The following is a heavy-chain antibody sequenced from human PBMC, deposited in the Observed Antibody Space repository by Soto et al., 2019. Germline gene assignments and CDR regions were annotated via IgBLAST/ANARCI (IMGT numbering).Heavy chain of an antibody. CDR3: ARGVGDFWSGYFPWFDP. CDR1: VFTVRSDY. J-gene: IGHJ5*02. V-gene: IGHV3-53*01. Sequence: GGSLRLAGAATVFTVRSDYISWLRLPPRKGLEWVSVIYVGGRRHYADSVKGRFTLARENSKNTLSLQMNSLRDEDTAVYYCARGVGDFWSGYFPWFDPWGQGTLVTVSS. D-gene: IGHD3-3*01. CDR2: IYVGGRR.